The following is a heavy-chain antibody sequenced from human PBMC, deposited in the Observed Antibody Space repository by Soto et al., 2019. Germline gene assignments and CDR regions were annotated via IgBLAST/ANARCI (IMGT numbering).Heavy chain of an antibody. V-gene: IGHV4-4*02. J-gene: IGHJ4*02. CDR3: AREASSSFDC. Sequence: QVQLQESGPGLVKPSGTLSLTCAVSGGSISSSNWFSWVRQPPGKGLEWIGEIYHSGSTNYNPSLKSPVTISIDKYYDQFSLNLSSVTAADTAVYYCAREASSSFDCWGQGTLVTVSS. CDR1: GGSISSSNW. CDR2: IYHSGST.